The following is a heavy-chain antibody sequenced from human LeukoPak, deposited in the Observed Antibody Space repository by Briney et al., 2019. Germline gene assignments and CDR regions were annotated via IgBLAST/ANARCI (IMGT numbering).Heavy chain of an antibody. CDR3: ARDRTGGGDFHHY. D-gene: IGHD2-21*02. J-gene: IGHJ4*02. Sequence: PGGSLRLSCAASGFRFTYYGMSWVRQAPGKGLEWVSGISGSRSDETTYYADSVKGRFTISRDNSKNTVYLQMNSLRAEDTAVYYCARDRTGGGDFHHYWGQGTLVTVSS. V-gene: IGHV3-23*01. CDR2: ISGSRSDETT. CDR1: GFRFTYYG.